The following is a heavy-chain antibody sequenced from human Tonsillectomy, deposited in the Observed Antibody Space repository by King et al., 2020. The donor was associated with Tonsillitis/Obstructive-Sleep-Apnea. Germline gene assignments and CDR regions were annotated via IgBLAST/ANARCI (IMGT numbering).Heavy chain of an antibody. J-gene: IGHJ4*02. D-gene: IGHD1-26*01. CDR1: GFTFSSYW. CDR3: ASGSYQAAFDY. Sequence: EVQLVESGGGLVQPGGSLRLSCAASGFTFSSYWMHWVRQAPGKGLVWVSRINSDGSSTSYAESVKGRFTNSRDNAKNTLYLQMNSLRAEDTAVYYCASGSYQAAFDYWGQGTLVTVSS. V-gene: IGHV3-74*01. CDR2: INSDGSST.